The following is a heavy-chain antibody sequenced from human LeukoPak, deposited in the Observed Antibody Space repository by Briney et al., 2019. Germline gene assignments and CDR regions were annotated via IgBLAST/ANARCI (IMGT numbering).Heavy chain of an antibody. D-gene: IGHD2-2*01. CDR1: GYTFTSYY. CDR2: INTNTGTP. V-gene: IGHV7-4-1*02. Sequence: VASVKVSCKASGYTFTSYYMHWVRQAPGQGLEWMGWINTNTGTPTYAQGFTGRFVFSLDTSVSTAYLQISSLKAEDTAVYYCARELGGDIVVVPATPYWGQGTLVTVSS. J-gene: IGHJ4*02. CDR3: ARELGGDIVVVPATPY.